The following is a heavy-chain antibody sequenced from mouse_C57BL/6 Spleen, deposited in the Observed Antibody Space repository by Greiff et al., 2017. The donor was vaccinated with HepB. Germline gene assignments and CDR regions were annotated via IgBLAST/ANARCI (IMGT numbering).Heavy chain of an antibody. Sequence: VQLQQSGPELVKPGASVKISCKASGYAFSSSWMNWVKQRPGKGLEWIGRIYPGDGDTNYNGKFKGKATLTADKSSSTAYMQLSSLTSEDSAVYFCADGYDEAYWGQGTLVTVSA. CDR1: GYAFSSSW. CDR3: ADGYDEAY. D-gene: IGHD2-2*01. J-gene: IGHJ3*01. CDR2: IYPGDGDT. V-gene: IGHV1-82*01.